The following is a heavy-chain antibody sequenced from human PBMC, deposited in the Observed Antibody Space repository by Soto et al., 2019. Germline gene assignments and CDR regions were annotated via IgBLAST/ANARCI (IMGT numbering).Heavy chain of an antibody. Sequence: QVQLVQSGAEVKKPGASVKVSCKASGYTFTSYGISWVRQAPGQGLEWMGWISAFNGKTNYAQKHQSRVTITPDTSTSTAYMELRSLRYDDTAVNYCARVRGVDTYDYWGQGTLVTVSS. CDR3: ARVRGVDTYDY. J-gene: IGHJ4*02. CDR1: GYTFTSYG. CDR2: ISAFNGKT. V-gene: IGHV1-18*01. D-gene: IGHD5-18*01.